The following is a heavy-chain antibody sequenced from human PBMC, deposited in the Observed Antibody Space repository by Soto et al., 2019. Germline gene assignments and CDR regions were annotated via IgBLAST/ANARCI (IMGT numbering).Heavy chain of an antibody. V-gene: IGHV1-3*01. J-gene: IGHJ4*02. CDR1: GYTFTDYY. CDR3: ARVRMVRGAIPFDY. Sequence: ASVKVSCKASGYTFTDYYMHWVRQAPGQRLEWMGWINAGNGNTKYSQKLQGRVTITRDTSASTAYMELSSLRSEDTAVYYCARVRMVRGAIPFDYWGQGTLVTVSS. D-gene: IGHD3-10*01. CDR2: INAGNGNT.